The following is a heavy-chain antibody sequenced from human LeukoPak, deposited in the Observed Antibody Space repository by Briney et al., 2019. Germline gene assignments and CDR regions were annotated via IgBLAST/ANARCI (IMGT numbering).Heavy chain of an antibody. CDR2: IIPPFGTI. CDR3: ARAAPFGESFYFAY. CDR1: GGSFRSYA. J-gene: IGHJ4*02. D-gene: IGHD4-17*01. V-gene: IGHV1-69*01. Sequence: RASVTVSCKASGGSFRSYAINWVRQAPGQGLEWMGGIIPPFGTINYAQKFQGRVTINEDESTRTAYMELSSLRSEDTAVFYCARAAPFGESFYFAYWGQGTLVTVSS.